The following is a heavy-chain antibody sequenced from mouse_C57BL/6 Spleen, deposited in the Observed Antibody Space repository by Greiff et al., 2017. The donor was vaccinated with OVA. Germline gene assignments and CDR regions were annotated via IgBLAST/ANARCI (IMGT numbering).Heavy chain of an antibody. V-gene: IGHV2-6*03. D-gene: IGHD3-1*01. CDR2: IWSDGST. CDR1: GFSFTSYG. Sequence: QVQLKESGPGLVAPSQSLSITCTVSGFSFTSYGVHWVRQPPGKGLEWLGVIWSDGSTTYNSALKSRLSISKDNSKSQVFLKMNSLQTDDTAMYYCAREGANDYDAMDYWGQGTSVTVSS. J-gene: IGHJ4*01. CDR3: AREGANDYDAMDY.